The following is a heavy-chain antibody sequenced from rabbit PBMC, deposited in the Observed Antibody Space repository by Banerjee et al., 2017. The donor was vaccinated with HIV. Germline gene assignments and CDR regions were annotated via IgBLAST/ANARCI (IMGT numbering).Heavy chain of an antibody. J-gene: IGHJ4*01. CDR2: IDTDSSSRN. V-gene: IGHV1S45*01. CDR3: ARWRANTNYYTFNL. Sequence: QEQLEESGGGLVKPEGSLTLTCKASGFDLSSGYDMCWVRQAPGKGLEWIACIDTDSSSRNHYASWAKGRFTISKTSSTTVDLKMTSLTAADTATYFCARWRANTNYYTFNLWGQGTLVTVS. CDR1: GFDLSSGYD. D-gene: IGHD8-1*01.